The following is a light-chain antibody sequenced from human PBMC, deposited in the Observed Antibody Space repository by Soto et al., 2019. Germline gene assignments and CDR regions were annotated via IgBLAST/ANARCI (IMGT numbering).Light chain of an antibody. Sequence: QSALTQPASVSGSPGQSITISCTGTSSDVGAYTLVSWYQQYPGKAPRLIIYEVSKRPSGIPNRFSASKSDNTASLAITGLQAEDEADYYCQSYDSSLSGYVFGTGTKVTVL. V-gene: IGLV2-14*02. CDR3: QSYDSSLSGYV. CDR2: EVS. J-gene: IGLJ1*01. CDR1: SSDVGAYTL.